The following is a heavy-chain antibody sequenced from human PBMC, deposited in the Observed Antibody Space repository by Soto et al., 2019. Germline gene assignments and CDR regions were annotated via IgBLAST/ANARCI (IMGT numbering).Heavy chain of an antibody. CDR3: ATDGGYDFYYYYYGMDV. CDR1: GYTFTSYG. Sequence: QVHLVQSGAEVKKPGASVKVSCKGSGYTFTSYGITWVRQAPGQGLEWMGWISAHNGNTNYAQKLQGRVTVTRDTSTSRAYMELRSLRSDDTAVYYCATDGGYDFYYYYYGMDVWGQGTTVTVSS. CDR2: ISAHNGNT. V-gene: IGHV1-18*01. D-gene: IGHD5-12*01. J-gene: IGHJ6*02.